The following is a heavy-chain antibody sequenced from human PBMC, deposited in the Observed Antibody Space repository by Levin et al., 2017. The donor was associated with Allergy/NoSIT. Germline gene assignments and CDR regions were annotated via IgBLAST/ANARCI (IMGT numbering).Heavy chain of an antibody. V-gene: IGHV4-59*01. D-gene: IGHD4-17*01. J-gene: IGHJ4*02. CDR2: IYYSGST. CDR3: ARGGDYEDV. Sequence: RSQTLSLTCTVSGGSISSYYWSWIRQPPGKGLEWIGYIYYSGSTNYNPSLKSRVTISVDTSKNQFSLKLSSVTAADTAVYYCARGGDYEDVWGQGTLVTVSS. CDR1: GGSISSYY.